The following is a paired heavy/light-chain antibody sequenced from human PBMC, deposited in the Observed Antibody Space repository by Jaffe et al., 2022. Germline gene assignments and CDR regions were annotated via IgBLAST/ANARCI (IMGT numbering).Heavy chain of an antibody. V-gene: IGHV1-69*01. CDR1: GGTFSSYA. Sequence: QVQLVQSGAEVKKPGSSVKVSCKASGGTFSSYAISWVRQAPGQGLEWMGGIIPIFGTANYAQKFQGRVTITADESTSTAYMELSSLRSEDTAVYYCASISICTGGVCYTPRTYYYYYYMDVWGKGTTVTVSS. CDR3: ASISICTGGVCYTPRTYYYYYYMDV. CDR2: IIPIFGTA. J-gene: IGHJ6*03. D-gene: IGHD2-8*02.
Light chain of an antibody. Sequence: EIVMTQSPATLSVSPGERATLSCRASQSVSSNLAWYQQKPGQAPRLLIYGASTRATGIPARFSGSGSGTEFTLTISSLQSEDFAVYYCQQYNNWPALTFGGGTKVEIK. CDR3: QQYNNWPALT. CDR1: QSVSSN. CDR2: GAS. J-gene: IGKJ4*01. V-gene: IGKV3-15*01.